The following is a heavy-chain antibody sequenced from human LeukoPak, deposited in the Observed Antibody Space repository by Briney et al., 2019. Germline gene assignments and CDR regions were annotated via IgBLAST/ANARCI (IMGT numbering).Heavy chain of an antibody. CDR3: ARDGYYYDSSGYYYYFDY. J-gene: IGHJ4*02. D-gene: IGHD3-22*01. CDR1: GGTFSSYA. CDR2: IIPIFGTA. V-gene: IGHV1-69*13. Sequence: SVKVSCKASGGTFSSYAISWVRQAPGQGLEWMGGIIPIFGTANYAQKFQGRVTITADESTSTAYMELSSLRSEDTAVYYCARDGYYYDSSGYYYYFDYWGQGTLVTVSS.